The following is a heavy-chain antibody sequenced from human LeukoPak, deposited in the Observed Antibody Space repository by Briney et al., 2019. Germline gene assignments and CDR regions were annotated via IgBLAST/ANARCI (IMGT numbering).Heavy chain of an antibody. V-gene: IGHV4-30-2*01. Sequence: RPSETLSLTCTVSGGSISSSSYYWSWIRQPPGKGLEWIGYIYHSGSTYYNPSLKSRVTISVDRSKNQFSLKLSSVTAADTAVYYCARGRRGTFFGVVIIPYYFDYWGQGTLVTVSS. CDR2: IYHSGST. D-gene: IGHD3-3*01. CDR1: GGSISSSSYY. J-gene: IGHJ4*02. CDR3: ARGRRGTFFGVVIIPYYFDY.